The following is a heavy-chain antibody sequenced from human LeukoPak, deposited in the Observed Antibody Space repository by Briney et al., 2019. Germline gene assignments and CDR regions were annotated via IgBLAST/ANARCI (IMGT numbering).Heavy chain of an antibody. CDR3: VRDSYGGNCDFDS. CDR2: IYRSGST. Sequence: PETLSLTCTVSGDSISSSPYYWGWIRQPPGKGLEWIGSIYRSGSTYYNPSPKSRVSTSVDTSKNQFSLKLRSVTAADTAVYYCVRDSYGGNCDFDSWGQGTLVTVSS. D-gene: IGHD4-23*01. V-gene: IGHV4-39*01. CDR1: GDSISSSPYY. J-gene: IGHJ4*02.